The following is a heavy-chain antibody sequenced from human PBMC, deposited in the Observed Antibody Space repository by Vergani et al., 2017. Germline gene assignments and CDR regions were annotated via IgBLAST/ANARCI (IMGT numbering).Heavy chain of an antibody. D-gene: IGHD6-19*01. CDR1: GGSISSYY. Sequence: QVQLQESGPGLVKPSETLSLTCTVSGGSISSYYWSWIRQPPGKGLECIGYIYYSGSTNYNPSLKSRVTISVDTSKNQFSLKLSSVTAADTAVYYCARGVAVAGTNWFDPWGQGTLVTVSS. V-gene: IGHV4-59*01. J-gene: IGHJ5*02. CDR2: IYYSGST. CDR3: ARGVAVAGTNWFDP.